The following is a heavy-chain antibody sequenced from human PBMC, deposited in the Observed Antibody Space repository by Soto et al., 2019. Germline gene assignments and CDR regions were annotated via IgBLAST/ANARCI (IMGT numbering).Heavy chain of an antibody. J-gene: IGHJ5*02. Sequence: QVQLEESGPGLVKPSETLSLRCTVSGGSVSSDSYHWCWVRQPPGKGLEWIGNIYYSGTTNYNPSLESRVSMSVDTSKNQFSLKLSSVTAAGTAVYYCAARVGATPPIAWGQGTLVSVSS. CDR1: GGSVSSDSYH. D-gene: IGHD1-26*01. CDR2: IYYSGTT. CDR3: AARVGATPPIA. V-gene: IGHV4-61*01.